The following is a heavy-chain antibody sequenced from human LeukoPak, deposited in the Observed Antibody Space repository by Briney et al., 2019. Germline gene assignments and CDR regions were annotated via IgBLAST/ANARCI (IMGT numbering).Heavy chain of an antibody. Sequence: PGGSLRLSCTASGFTFGDYAMSWVRQAPGKGLEWVGFIRSKAYGGTTEYAASVKGRFTISRDDSKSIAYLQMNSLKTEDTAVYYCTRADFDWSLYYFVYWGQGTLVTVSS. J-gene: IGHJ4*02. D-gene: IGHD3-9*01. CDR1: GFTFGDYA. V-gene: IGHV3-49*04. CDR3: TRADFDWSLYYFVY. CDR2: IRSKAYGGTT.